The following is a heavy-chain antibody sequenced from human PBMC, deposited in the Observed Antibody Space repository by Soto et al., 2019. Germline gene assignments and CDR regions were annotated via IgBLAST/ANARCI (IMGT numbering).Heavy chain of an antibody. CDR2: IYYSGST. V-gene: IGHV4-59*01. J-gene: IGHJ2*01. D-gene: IGHD2-21*02. CDR1: GGSISSYY. CDR3: ARTAYCGGDCYSGWYFDL. Sequence: SETLSLTCTVSGGSISSYYWSWIRQPPGKGQEWIGYIYYSGSTNYNPSLKSRVTISVDTSKNLFSLKLSSVTAADTAVYYCARTAYCGGDCYSGWYFDLWGRGTLVTVSS.